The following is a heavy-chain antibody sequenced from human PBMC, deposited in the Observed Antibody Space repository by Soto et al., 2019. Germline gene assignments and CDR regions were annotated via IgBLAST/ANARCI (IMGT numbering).Heavy chain of an antibody. CDR2: IKQDGSEK. CDR1: GFTFSNYW. D-gene: IGHD3-16*02. V-gene: IGHV3-7*01. Sequence: GGSLRLSCAASGFTFSNYWMSWVRQAPGKGLEWVANIKQDGSEKYYVGSVKGRFTISRDNARNSLYLQMISLRAEDTAVYYCARAIYDYIWGSYPLDIWGQGTVVTVSS. CDR3: ARAIYDYIWGSYPLDI. J-gene: IGHJ3*02.